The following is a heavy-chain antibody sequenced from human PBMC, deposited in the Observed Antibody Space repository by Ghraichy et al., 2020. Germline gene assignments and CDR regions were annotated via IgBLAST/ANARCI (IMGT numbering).Heavy chain of an antibody. D-gene: IGHD3-10*02. J-gene: IGHJ4*02. CDR2: MSDGGST. Sequence: SETLSLTCTVSGGSISRSTYNWGWIRQPPGKGLEWIASMSDGGSTYYNPSLKSRVTISVDTSKNRFSLKLSSVTAADTAVYYCASEGVHDYVGYLAEYYLDYWGQGTLVTVSS. V-gene: IGHV4-39*02. CDR1: GGSISRSTYN. CDR3: ASEGVHDYVGYLAEYYLDY.